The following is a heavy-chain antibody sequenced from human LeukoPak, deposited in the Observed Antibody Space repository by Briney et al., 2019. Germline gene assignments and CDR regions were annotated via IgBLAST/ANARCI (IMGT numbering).Heavy chain of an antibody. D-gene: IGHD5-24*01. CDR1: GFTFTSYG. V-gene: IGHV1-18*04. CDR2: ISAYSDNT. Sequence: ASVKVSCKASGFTFTSYGFNWVRQAPGQGLEWMGWISAYSDNTNFAQKFQDRVTMTTDTSTSTAYMELRSLRSDDTAVYYCARDGVEMATYYYYAMDVWGQGTTVTLYS. CDR3: ARDGVEMATYYYYAMDV. J-gene: IGHJ6*02.